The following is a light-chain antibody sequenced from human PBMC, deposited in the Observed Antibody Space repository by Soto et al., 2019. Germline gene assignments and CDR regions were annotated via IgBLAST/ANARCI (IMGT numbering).Light chain of an antibody. CDR3: SSYTPTGTLV. CDR1: SSDVGGYNY. CDR2: DVS. Sequence: QSALTQPASVSGSPGQSITISCTGTSSDVGGYNYVCWYQQHPDKAPKLMIYDVSNRPSGVSNRFSGSKSGNTASLTISGLQAEDEADYFCSSYTPTGTLVFGGGTKLTVL. V-gene: IGLV2-14*01. J-gene: IGLJ3*02.